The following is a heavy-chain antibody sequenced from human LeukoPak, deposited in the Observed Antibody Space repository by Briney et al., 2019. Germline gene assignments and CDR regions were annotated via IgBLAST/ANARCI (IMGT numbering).Heavy chain of an antibody. CDR2: ISYDGSNK. CDR1: GFTFSSYA. CDR3: ARDNRDCYGSGSFGYYYGMDV. J-gene: IGHJ6*02. Sequence: HTGRSLRLSCAASGFTFSSYAMHWVRQAPGKGLEWVAVISYDGSNKYYADSVKGRFTISRDNSKNTLYLQMNSLRAEDTAVYYCARDNRDCYGSGSFGYYYGMDVWGQGTTVTVSS. D-gene: IGHD3-10*01. V-gene: IGHV3-30-3*01.